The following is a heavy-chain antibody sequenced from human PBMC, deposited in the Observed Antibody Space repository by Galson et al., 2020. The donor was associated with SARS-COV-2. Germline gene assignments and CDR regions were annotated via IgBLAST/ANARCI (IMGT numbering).Heavy chain of an antibody. V-gene: IGHV4-38-2*02. J-gene: IGHJ3*02. D-gene: IGHD2-15*01. CDR2: IYHSGST. CDR3: ARYVQTRYCSGGSCYFNAFDI. CDR1: GYSISSGYY. Sequence: SETLSLTCTVSGYSISSGYYWGWIRQPPGKGLEWIGSIYHSGSTYYNPSLKSRVTISVDTSKNQFSLKLSSVTAADTAVYYCARYVQTRYCSGGSCYFNAFDIWGQGTMVTVSS.